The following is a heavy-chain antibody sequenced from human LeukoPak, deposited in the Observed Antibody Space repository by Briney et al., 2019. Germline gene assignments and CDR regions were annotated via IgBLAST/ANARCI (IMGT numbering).Heavy chain of an antibody. CDR1: GFCFGSDW. V-gene: IGHV3-7*01. D-gene: IGHD3-16*01. CDR3: ARYYDPTVGDAFDI. CDR2: ISPDGSEK. J-gene: IGHJ3*02. Sequence: GESLRLSCAASGFCFGSDWMSWVRQAPGKGLEWVANISPDGSEKYFVDSVKGRFTISRDNGKNSLYLQLNSLKAEDTALYYCARYYDPTVGDAFDIWGQGTMVTVSP.